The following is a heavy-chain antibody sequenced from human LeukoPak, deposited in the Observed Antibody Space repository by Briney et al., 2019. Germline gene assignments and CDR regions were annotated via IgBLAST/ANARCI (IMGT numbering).Heavy chain of an antibody. CDR1: GGTFSSYA. CDR2: IIPIFGTA. J-gene: IGHJ1*01. V-gene: IGHV1-69*13. Sequence: ASVKVSCKASGGTFSSYAISWVRQAPGQGLEWMGGIIPIFGTANYAQKFQGRDTITADESTSTAYMELSSLRSEDTAVYYCASISLPYCSGGSCYLVFQHWGQGTLVTVSS. CDR3: ASISLPYCSGGSCYLVFQH. D-gene: IGHD2-15*01.